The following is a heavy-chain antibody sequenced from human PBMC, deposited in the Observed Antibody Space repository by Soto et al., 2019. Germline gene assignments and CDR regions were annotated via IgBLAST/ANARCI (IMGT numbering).Heavy chain of an antibody. V-gene: IGHV3-21*01. D-gene: IGHD3-3*01. CDR3: ARDFWSGYYTGYYYGMDV. CDR1: GFTFSSYS. CDR2: ISSSSSYI. Sequence: WSLRLSCAASGFTFSSYSMNWVRQAPGKGLEWVSSISSSSSYIYYADSVRGRFTISRDNAKNSLYLQMNSLRAEDTAVYYCARDFWSGYYTGYYYGMDVWGQGTTVTVYS. J-gene: IGHJ6*02.